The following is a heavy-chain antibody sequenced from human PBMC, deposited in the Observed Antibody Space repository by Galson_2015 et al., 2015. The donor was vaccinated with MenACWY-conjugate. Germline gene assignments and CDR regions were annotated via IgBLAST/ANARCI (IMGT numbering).Heavy chain of an antibody. V-gene: IGHV6-1*01. D-gene: IGHD2-21*01. CDR2: TYYRSKWYN. CDR1: GDIVSSNNAA. CDR3: ARWGPSHTAYRPSTDQINDAFDV. J-gene: IGHJ3*01. Sequence: CAISGDIVSSNNAAWTWIRQSPSRGLEWLGRTYYRSKWYNDYAFSLKSRITVNPDTSKNQFSLQLNSVTPEDTAVYYCARWGPSHTAYRPSTDQINDAFDVWGQGTMVTVSS.